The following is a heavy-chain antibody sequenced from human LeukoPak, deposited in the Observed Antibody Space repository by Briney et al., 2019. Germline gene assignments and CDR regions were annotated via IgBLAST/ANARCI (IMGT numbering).Heavy chain of an antibody. D-gene: IGHD6-13*01. V-gene: IGHV4-34*01. CDR2: INHSGST. Sequence: SETLSLICAVYGGSFSGYYWSWIRQPPGKGLEWIGEINHSGSTNYNPSLKSRVTISVDTSKNQFSLKLSSVTAADTAVYYCARGLYSSSWYYYYGMDVWGQGTTVTVSS. CDR1: GGSFSGYY. J-gene: IGHJ6*02. CDR3: ARGLYSSSWYYYYGMDV.